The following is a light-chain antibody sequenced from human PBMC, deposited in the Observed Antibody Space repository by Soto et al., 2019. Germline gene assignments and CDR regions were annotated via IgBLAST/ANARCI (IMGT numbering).Light chain of an antibody. CDR1: QSVGSN. CDR2: GAS. Sequence: EIVMTQSPATLSVSPGERASLSCRASQSVGSNLAWYQQTAGQAPRLLIYGASTRATGIPARFSGSGSGTEVTLTIHSLQSEDFAVYSCQQYTNWPYTFGQGTKLEIK. CDR3: QQYTNWPYT. J-gene: IGKJ2*01. V-gene: IGKV3-15*01.